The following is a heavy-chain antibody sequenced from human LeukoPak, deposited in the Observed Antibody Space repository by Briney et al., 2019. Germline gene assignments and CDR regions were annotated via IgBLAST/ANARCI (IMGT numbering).Heavy chain of an antibody. J-gene: IGHJ6*03. Sequence: SVKVSCKPSGYTFTSYGISWVRQAPGQGLEWMGGIIPIFGTANYAQKFQGRVTITADESTSTAYMELSSLRSEDTAVYYCARDYRGGNYDFWSGPGDYYYYMDVWGKGTTVTVSS. D-gene: IGHD3-3*01. V-gene: IGHV1-69*13. CDR1: GYTFTSYG. CDR2: IIPIFGTA. CDR3: ARDYRGGNYDFWSGPGDYYYYMDV.